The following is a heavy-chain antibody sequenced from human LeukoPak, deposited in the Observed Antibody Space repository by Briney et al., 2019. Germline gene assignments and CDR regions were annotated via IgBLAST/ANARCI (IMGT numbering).Heavy chain of an antibody. D-gene: IGHD3-10*01. V-gene: IGHV4-34*01. Sequence: PSETLSLTCAVKSGSFSLYYWSWMRQSPEKGLEWIGEINDSGNVNYNPSLKSRVTISVDTSNNQFSLKVTSVSAADRAVYFCARRRYADSGSYLSTTTGAFDIWGQGTVVTVSS. J-gene: IGHJ3*02. CDR1: SGSFSLYY. CDR3: ARRRYADSGSYLSTTTGAFDI. CDR2: INDSGNV.